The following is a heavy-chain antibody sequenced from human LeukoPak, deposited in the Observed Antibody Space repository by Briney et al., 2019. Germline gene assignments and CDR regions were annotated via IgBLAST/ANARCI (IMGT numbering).Heavy chain of an antibody. CDR3: AHKPVGSGSYDM. J-gene: IGHJ4*01. Sequence: SGPTLVKPTQTLTLTCTFSGFSLSTSGVGVGWIRQPPGKALEWLALIYWNDDKRYSPSLKSRVTITKDTSKNQVVLIMTNMDPVDTAIYYCAHKPVGSGSYDMWGQGTLVTVSS. D-gene: IGHD3-10*01. CDR1: GFSLSTSGVG. V-gene: IGHV2-5*01. CDR2: IYWNDDK.